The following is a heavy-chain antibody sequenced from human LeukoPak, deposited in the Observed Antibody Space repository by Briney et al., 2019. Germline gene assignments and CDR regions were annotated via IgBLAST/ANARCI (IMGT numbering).Heavy chain of an antibody. D-gene: IGHD2-21*02. J-gene: IGHJ4*02. CDR1: GGSFSPYY. CDR2: ISHSGST. CDR3: ARGGFYCGRDCYVDY. Sequence: SETLSLTCAVYGGSFSPYYWSWIRQPPGKGLEWIGEISHSGSTNYNPSLKSRVTISVDTSKNQFSLKLSSVTAADTAVYYCARGGFYCGRDCYVDYWGQGTLVTVSS. V-gene: IGHV4-34*01.